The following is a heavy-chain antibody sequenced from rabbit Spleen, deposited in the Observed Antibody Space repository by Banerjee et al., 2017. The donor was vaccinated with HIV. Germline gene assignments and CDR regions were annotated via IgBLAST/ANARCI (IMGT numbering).Heavy chain of an antibody. Sequence: QEQLVESGRGLVKPEGSLTLTCKASGFSFSDRDVMCWVRQAPGKGLEWIGCINTATTKSDYATWAKGQFASSRTASTTGTLQLKSLTAADTATYFCARDFVAVIGWNFNLWGQGTLFTV. CDR3: ARDFVAVIGWNFNL. J-gene: IGHJ4*01. D-gene: IGHD1-1*01. CDR1: GFSFSDRDV. V-gene: IGHV1S45*01. CDR2: INTATTKS.